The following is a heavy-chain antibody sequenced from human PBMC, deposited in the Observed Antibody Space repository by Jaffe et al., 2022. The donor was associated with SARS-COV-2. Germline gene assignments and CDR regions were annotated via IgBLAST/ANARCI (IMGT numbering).Heavy chain of an antibody. V-gene: IGHV3-7*01. Sequence: EVSLVESGGGLVQPGGSLRLSCAASGFTFSTYWMSWVRQAPGKGLEWLANIKQDGSDKYYVDSVKGRFAISRDNAKNSLYLQMNSLRAEDTAVYYCARVGHYYDISSYYTAWGQGTLVTVSS. CDR1: GFTFSTYW. CDR3: ARVGHYYDISSYYTA. J-gene: IGHJ5*02. CDR2: IKQDGSDK. D-gene: IGHD3-22*01.